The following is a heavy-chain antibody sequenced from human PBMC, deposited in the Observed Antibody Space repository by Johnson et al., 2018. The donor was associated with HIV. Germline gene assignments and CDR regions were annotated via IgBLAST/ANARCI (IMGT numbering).Heavy chain of an antibody. V-gene: IGHV3-66*02. CDR2: IYSGGTT. CDR3: ASRGREIVAAGILGAFDI. Sequence: EMQLVESGGGLVQPGGSLRLSCAASGFSVSSNYMTWVRQAPGKGLEWVSVIYSGGTTWYADSVKGRFTISRDNSRDTVHLQMNSLRSEDTAVYYCASRGREIVAAGILGAFDIWGQGTMVTVSS. D-gene: IGHD6-13*01. CDR1: GFSVSSNY. J-gene: IGHJ3*02.